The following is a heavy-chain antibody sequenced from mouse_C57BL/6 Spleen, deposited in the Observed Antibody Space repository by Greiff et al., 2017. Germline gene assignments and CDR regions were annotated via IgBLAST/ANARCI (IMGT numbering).Heavy chain of an antibody. J-gene: IGHJ3*01. Sequence: EVQVVESGEGLVKPGGSLKLSCAASGFTFSSYAMSWVRQTPEKRLEWVAYISSGGGYIYYADTVKGRFTISRDNARNTLYLQMSSLKSEDTAIYYCTRDDGAWFAYWGQGTLVTVSA. V-gene: IGHV5-9-1*02. CDR1: GFTFSSYA. D-gene: IGHD1-2*01. CDR3: TRDDGAWFAY. CDR2: ISSGGGYI.